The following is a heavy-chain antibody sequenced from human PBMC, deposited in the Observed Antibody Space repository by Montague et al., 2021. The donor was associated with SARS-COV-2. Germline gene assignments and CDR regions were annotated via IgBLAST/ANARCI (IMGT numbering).Heavy chain of an antibody. Sequence: SETLSLTCTVSGASISLNSHSWGWLRQPPGRGLEWITTVHNTGNSYHNSSLQSRVTISRDTSQRKVSLRLNSMTTADTAVYYCARLPIGFPNWFDTWGQGILVTVSS. CDR1: GASISLNSHS. J-gene: IGHJ5*02. D-gene: IGHD2-21*01. V-gene: IGHV4-39*01. CDR3: ARLPIGFPNWFDT. CDR2: VHNTGNS.